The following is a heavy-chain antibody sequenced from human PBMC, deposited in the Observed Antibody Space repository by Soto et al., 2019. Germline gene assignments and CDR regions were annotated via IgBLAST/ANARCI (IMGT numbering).Heavy chain of an antibody. J-gene: IGHJ6*02. Sequence: ASVKVSCKASGYTFSNYGITWVRQAPGQGLEWMGWISAYNGNTNYAQKLQGRVTMTTDTSTNTVYMELRSLRSDDTAIYYCARLGGYCDRTGCYGYYALDVWGHGTTVTVSS. CDR1: GYTFSNYG. CDR2: ISAYNGNT. CDR3: ARLGGYCDRTGCYGYYALDV. V-gene: IGHV1-18*01. D-gene: IGHD2-15*01.